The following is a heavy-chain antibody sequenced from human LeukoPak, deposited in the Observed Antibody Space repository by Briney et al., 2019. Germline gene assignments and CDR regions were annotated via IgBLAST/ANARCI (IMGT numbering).Heavy chain of an antibody. CDR1: GGSFSGYY. J-gene: IGHJ5*02. CDR3: ARGRQWLVLGALSRFDP. D-gene: IGHD6-19*01. CDR2: INHSGDT. Sequence: PSETLSLICAVYGGSFSGYYWSWIRQPPGKGLEWIGEINHSGDTNYNPSLQSRVTISVDRSKNQYFLKLSSVIAADTAVYYCARGRQWLVLGALSRFDPWGQGTLVTVSS. V-gene: IGHV4-34*01.